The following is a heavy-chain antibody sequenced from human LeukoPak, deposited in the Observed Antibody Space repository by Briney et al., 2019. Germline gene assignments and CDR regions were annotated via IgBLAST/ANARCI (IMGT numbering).Heavy chain of an antibody. V-gene: IGHV3-7*01. J-gene: IGHJ4*02. D-gene: IGHD3-3*01. CDR2: IKQDGSEK. CDR1: GFTFSSYW. CDR3: ARGYFWSGYYSYQVLYYFDY. Sequence: GGSLRLSCAASGFTFSSYWMSWVRQAPGKGLEWVANIKQDGSEKYYVDSVKGRFTISRDNAKKSLYLQMNSLRAEDTAVYYCARGYFWSGYYSYQVLYYFDYWGQGTLVTVSS.